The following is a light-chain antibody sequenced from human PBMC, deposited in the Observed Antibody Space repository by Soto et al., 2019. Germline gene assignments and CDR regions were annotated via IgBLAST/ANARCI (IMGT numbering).Light chain of an antibody. CDR3: LSYTTSSTYV. CDR2: HVS. V-gene: IGLV2-14*01. CDR1: TSDVGSHNY. Sequence: QSALTQPASVSGSPGQSITISCTGTTSDVGSHNYVSWYQQHPGKAPKLMIYHVSYRPSGVSNRFSGSKSGDTASLTISGLQAEDEADYYCLSYTTSSTYVFGTGTKLTVL. J-gene: IGLJ1*01.